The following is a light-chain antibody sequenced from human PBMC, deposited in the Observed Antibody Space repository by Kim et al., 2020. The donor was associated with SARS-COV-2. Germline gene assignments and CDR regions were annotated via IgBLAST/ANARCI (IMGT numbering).Light chain of an antibody. V-gene: IGLV1-44*01. Sequence: GQRDTITCSGINSHIGSNPVSWYQQAPGAAPNLLIYSNDQRPSGVPARFSGSKSGDTASLAISGLQSEDEADYYCAVWDDSLNGRVFGGGTQLTVL. CDR3: AVWDDSLNGRV. J-gene: IGLJ3*02. CDR1: NSHIGSNP. CDR2: SND.